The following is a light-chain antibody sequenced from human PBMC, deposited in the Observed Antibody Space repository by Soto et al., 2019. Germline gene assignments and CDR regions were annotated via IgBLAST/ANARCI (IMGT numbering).Light chain of an antibody. CDR1: QSISNW. J-gene: IGKJ1*01. CDR2: GAS. V-gene: IGKV1-5*01. CDR3: QQYNSYWT. Sequence: DIQMTQSPSTLSASVGDRVTITCRASQSISNWVAWYQQKPGKAPKLLIHGASSLESGVPSRFSGRGSGTEFTLTISSLQPDDFATYYCQQYNSYWTFGQGTKVDIK.